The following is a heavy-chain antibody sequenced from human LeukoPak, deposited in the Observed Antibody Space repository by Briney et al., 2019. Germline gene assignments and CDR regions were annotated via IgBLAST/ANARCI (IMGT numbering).Heavy chain of an antibody. D-gene: IGHD2-21*02. Sequence: PGGSLRLSCAASGFTFSSYSMNWVRQAPGKGLEWVSSISSSSSYIYYADSVKGRFTISRDNAKNSLYLQMNSLRAEDTAVYYCARDQQLLNPLYWYFDLWGRGTLVTVSS. V-gene: IGHV3-21*01. CDR2: ISSSSSYI. CDR1: GFTFSSYS. CDR3: ARDQQLLNPLYWYFDL. J-gene: IGHJ2*01.